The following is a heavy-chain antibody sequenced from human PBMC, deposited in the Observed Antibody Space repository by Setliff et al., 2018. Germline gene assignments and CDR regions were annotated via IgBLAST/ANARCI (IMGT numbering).Heavy chain of an antibody. D-gene: IGHD6-19*01. J-gene: IGHJ4*02. Sequence: PGGSLRLSCAASGFTFSDYWMHWVRQAPGKGLVWVSRINSDGSATTYADSVKGRFTFSRDNAKNTLYLQMNSLGAEDTAVYYCARAKAGTLLDYWGQGTLVTVSS. CDR2: INSDGSAT. V-gene: IGHV3-74*01. CDR1: GFTFSDYW. CDR3: ARAKAGTLLDY.